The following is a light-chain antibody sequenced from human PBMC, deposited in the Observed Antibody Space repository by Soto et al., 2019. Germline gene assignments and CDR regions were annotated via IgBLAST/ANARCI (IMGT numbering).Light chain of an antibody. Sequence: SVLTQPPSVSGAPGQRITISCTGSSSNIGANNDVHWYRQLPGTPPNLLIYGNTNRPSGVPDRFSGSRSGTSASLAITGLQAEDESDYYCQSYDNSLRTSVFGGGTKLTVL. CDR1: SSNIGANND. CDR3: QSYDNSLRTSV. CDR2: GNT. V-gene: IGLV1-40*01. J-gene: IGLJ2*01.